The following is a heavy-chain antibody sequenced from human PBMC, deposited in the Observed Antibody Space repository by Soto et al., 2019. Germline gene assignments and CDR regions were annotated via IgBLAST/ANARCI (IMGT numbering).Heavy chain of an antibody. CDR3: ARLTDVDSSAYVDH. CDR2: LHYPGNT. V-gene: IGHV4-39*01. J-gene: IGHJ4*02. Sequence: PSETLSLTCTVSGGSISNYDYYWGWVRQPPGKGLEWIGGLHYPGNTYHYPSLKSRVTVSVDTSKNELSLKLTSVTAAATVLYDWARLTDVDSSAYVDHWGQGTLVTVSS. CDR1: GGSISNYDYY. D-gene: IGHD4-4*01.